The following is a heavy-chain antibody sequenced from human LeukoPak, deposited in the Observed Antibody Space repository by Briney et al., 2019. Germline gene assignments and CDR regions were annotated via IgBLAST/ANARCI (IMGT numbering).Heavy chain of an antibody. CDR1: GFTFSNYD. CDR2: ISGSGGST. V-gene: IGHV3-23*01. Sequence: GGSLRLSCAAAGFTFSNYDMSWGRQAPGKGLEWCSVISGSGGSTYYAASVMGQFTIFRDNSKNTVYLQKNSLRADDTAVYYGAKGDTGMVRRYYFDYWRQGTRVSVSS. D-gene: IGHD5-18*01. CDR3: AKGDTGMVRRYYFDY. J-gene: IGHJ4*02.